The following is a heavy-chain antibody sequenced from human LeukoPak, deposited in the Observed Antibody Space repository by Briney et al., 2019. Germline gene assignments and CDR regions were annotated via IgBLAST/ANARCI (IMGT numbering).Heavy chain of an antibody. CDR2: IKQDGSEK. CDR1: GFTFSSYW. Sequence: GGSLRLSCAASGFTFSSYWMSWVRQAPGKGLEWVANIKQDGSEKYYVDSVKGRFTISRDNAKNSLYLQMNSLRAEDTAVYYCARAFYDFWSGYYLQAVGDYYYGMDVWGQGTTVTVS. V-gene: IGHV3-7*01. J-gene: IGHJ6*02. D-gene: IGHD3-3*01. CDR3: ARAFYDFWSGYYLQAVGDYYYGMDV.